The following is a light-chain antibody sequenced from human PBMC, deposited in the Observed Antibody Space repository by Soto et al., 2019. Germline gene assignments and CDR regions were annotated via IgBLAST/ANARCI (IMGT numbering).Light chain of an antibody. Sequence: EIVLTQSPGTLSLSPGERATLSCRASQSITNNYLAWYQQKPGRAHRLLIYGASSRATGIPDRFSGSGSGTDFTLTISRLEPEDFAVYYCQQRAGSSTFGQGTRLEI. CDR1: QSITNNY. CDR3: QQRAGSST. V-gene: IGKV3-20*01. J-gene: IGKJ5*01. CDR2: GAS.